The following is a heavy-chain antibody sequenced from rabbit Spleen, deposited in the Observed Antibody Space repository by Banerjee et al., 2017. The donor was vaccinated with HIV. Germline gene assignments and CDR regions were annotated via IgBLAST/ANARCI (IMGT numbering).Heavy chain of an antibody. CDR3: VRARPYPFVL. CDR1: GFSFNRNYW. D-gene: IGHD1-1*01. Sequence: QEQLVESGGDLVQPEGSLTLTCTASGFSFNRNYWICWVRQAPGKGLEWIGCIFTGSGGGYYATWVNGRFTISSHDAQNTLYLQLSSLTAADTATYFCVRARPYPFVLWGPGTLVTVS. J-gene: IGHJ4*01. V-gene: IGHV1S45*01. CDR2: IFTGSGGG.